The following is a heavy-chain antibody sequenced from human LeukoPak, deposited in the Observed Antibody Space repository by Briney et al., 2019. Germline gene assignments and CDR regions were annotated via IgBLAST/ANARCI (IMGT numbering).Heavy chain of an antibody. Sequence: ASVKVSCKASGYTFTGYYMHWVRQAPGQGLEWMGWINPNSGGTNYAQKFQGRVTMTMDTSISTAYMELSRLRSDDTAGYYCARMATIDIVVVVAAKVGAFDIWGQGTMVTVSS. CDR2: INPNSGGT. CDR3: ARMATIDIVVVVAAKVGAFDI. V-gene: IGHV1-2*02. J-gene: IGHJ3*02. CDR1: GYTFTGYY. D-gene: IGHD2-15*01.